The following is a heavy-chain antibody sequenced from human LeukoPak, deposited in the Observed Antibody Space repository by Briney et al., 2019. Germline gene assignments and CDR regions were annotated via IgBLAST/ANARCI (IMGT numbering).Heavy chain of an antibody. J-gene: IGHJ4*02. CDR1: GGSISSGSYY. CDR2: IYTSGST. V-gene: IGHV4-61*02. D-gene: IGHD3-22*01. CDR3: AREGDYYDSSGYYYEGYYFDY. Sequence: PSETLSLTCTVSGGSISSGSYYWGWIRQPAGKGLEWIGRIYTSGSTNYNPSLKSRVTISVDTSENQFSLKLSSVTAADTAVYYCAREGDYYDSSGYYYEGYYFDYWGQGTLVTVSS.